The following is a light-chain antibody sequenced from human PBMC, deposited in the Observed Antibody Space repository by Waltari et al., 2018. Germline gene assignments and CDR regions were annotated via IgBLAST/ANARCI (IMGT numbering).Light chain of an antibody. CDR1: SSDVGGYNY. V-gene: IGLV2-14*03. Sequence: QSALTQPASVSGSPGQSIPISCTGTSSDVGGYNYVSWDQQHPGKAPKLIIFDVSNRPSGVSSRVSGSKSGKTAYLTISGLQAQDEADYYCSSYISSDTLELFGGGTSLTVL. CDR3: SSYISSDTLEL. J-gene: IGLJ2*01. CDR2: DVS.